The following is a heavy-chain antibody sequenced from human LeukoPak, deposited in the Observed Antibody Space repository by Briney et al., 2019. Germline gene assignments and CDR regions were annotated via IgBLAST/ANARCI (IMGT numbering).Heavy chain of an antibody. V-gene: IGHV3-7*01. CDR3: ARGFSGYYYDLFDY. CDR2: IKQDGSEK. D-gene: IGHD3-22*01. J-gene: IGHJ4*02. CDR1: GFTFSSYW. Sequence: PGGSLRLSCAASGFTFSSYWMSCVRQAPGKGLEWVANIKQDGSEKYYVDSVKGRFTISRDNAKNSLYLQMNSLRAEDTAVYYCARGFSGYYYDLFDYWGQGTLVTVSS.